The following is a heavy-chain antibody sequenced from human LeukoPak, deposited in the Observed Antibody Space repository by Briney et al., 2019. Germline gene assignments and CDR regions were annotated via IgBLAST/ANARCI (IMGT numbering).Heavy chain of an antibody. CDR2: IIPILGIA. Sequence: SVKVSCKASGGTFSSYAISWVRQAPGQGLEWMGRIIPILGIANYAQKFQGRVTITADKSTSTAYMELSSLRSEDTAVYYCARDGTFESSGWYGSAGYYFDYWGQGTLVTVSS. CDR3: ARDGTFESSGWYGSAGYYFDY. CDR1: GGTFSSYA. V-gene: IGHV1-69*04. D-gene: IGHD6-19*01. J-gene: IGHJ4*02.